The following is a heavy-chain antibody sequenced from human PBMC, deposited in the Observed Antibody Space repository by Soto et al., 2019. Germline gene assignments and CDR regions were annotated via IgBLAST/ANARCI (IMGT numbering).Heavy chain of an antibody. Sequence: ASETMSLTCAVYGGSFSGYYWSWIRQPPGEGLEWIEEINHSRSTNYNPPLKSRLTISVDTSKNQLSLRVRSVTAADTSVYYCAREWASHCMDVWGQGTTVTVSS. D-gene: IGHD1-26*01. J-gene: IGHJ6*02. CDR3: AREWASHCMDV. V-gene: IGHV4-34*01. CDR2: INHSRST. CDR1: GGSFSGYY.